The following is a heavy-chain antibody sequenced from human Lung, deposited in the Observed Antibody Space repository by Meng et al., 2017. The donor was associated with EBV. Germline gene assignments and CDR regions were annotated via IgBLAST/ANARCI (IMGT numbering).Heavy chain of an antibody. J-gene: IGHJ4*02. CDR2: IEYSGAT. CDR3: ARENRDHYDTSDS. CDR1: GGSVTGGFYY. V-gene: IGHV4-61*01. D-gene: IGHD3-22*01. Sequence: QVSVQELGQPSVPLSHTCTLSGGSVTGGFYYCGWIRHPPGKGLEWIGHIEYSGATYYNPSLQSRVAISRATSKNQFSLRLSFVTTADTAVYYCARENRDHYDTSDSWGQGTLVTVSS.